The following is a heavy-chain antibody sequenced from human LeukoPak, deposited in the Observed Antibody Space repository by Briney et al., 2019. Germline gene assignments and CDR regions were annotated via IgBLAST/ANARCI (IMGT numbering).Heavy chain of an antibody. D-gene: IGHD3-22*01. CDR3: AKALSPGYYYDSSGPFDP. Sequence: PGGSLRLSCAASGFTFSSYGMHWVRQAPGKGLEWVAVISYEGSNKYYADSVKGRFTISRDNSKNTLYLQMNSLRAEDTAVYYCAKALSPGYYYDSSGPFDPWGQGTLVTVSS. CDR1: GFTFSSYG. J-gene: IGHJ5*02. V-gene: IGHV3-30*18. CDR2: ISYEGSNK.